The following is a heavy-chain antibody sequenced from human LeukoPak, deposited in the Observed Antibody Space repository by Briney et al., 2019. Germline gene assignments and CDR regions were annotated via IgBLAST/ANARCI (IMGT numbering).Heavy chain of an antibody. CDR1: GGSFSGYY. V-gene: IGHV4-34*01. D-gene: IGHD2-21*01. CDR2: INHSGST. CDR3: ATHLGGDWFDP. J-gene: IGHJ5*02. Sequence: SETLSLTCAVYGGSFSGYYWSWIRQPPGKGLEWIGEINHSGSTNYNPSLKSRVTISVDTSKNQFSLKLSSETAADTAVYYCATHLGGDWFDPWGQGTLVTVSS.